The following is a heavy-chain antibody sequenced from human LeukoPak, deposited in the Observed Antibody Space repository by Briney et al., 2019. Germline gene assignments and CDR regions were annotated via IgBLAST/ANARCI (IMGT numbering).Heavy chain of an antibody. CDR3: ARGSFNNYGFDY. CDR2: IYYSGST. V-gene: IGHV4-59*08. J-gene: IGHJ4*02. Sequence: SETLSLTCTVSGGSISSYYWSWIRQPPGKGLEWIGYIYYSGSTNYNPSLKSRVTISLDTSKNHFSLMLSSVTAADTAVYYCARGSFNNYGFDYWGQGTLVTVSS. CDR1: GGSISSYY. D-gene: IGHD5-18*01.